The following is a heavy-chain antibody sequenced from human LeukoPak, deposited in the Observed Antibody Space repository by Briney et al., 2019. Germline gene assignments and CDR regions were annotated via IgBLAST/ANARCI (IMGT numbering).Heavy chain of an antibody. V-gene: IGHV3-33*01. CDR2: IWNNGNNK. Sequence: VRSLRVSCAASGVILSDYGMRWVREAPGKGLEWVAVIWNNGNNKYADSVRGRFTISRDDSKNTLYLQMDSLRAEDTAVYYCARDSVGVPTDFDYWGQGTLVTVSS. CDR3: ARDSVGVPTDFDY. CDR1: GVILSDYG. D-gene: IGHD1-26*01. J-gene: IGHJ4*02.